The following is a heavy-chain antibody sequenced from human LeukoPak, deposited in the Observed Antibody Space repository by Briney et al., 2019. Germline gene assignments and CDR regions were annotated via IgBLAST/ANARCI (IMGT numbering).Heavy chain of an antibody. V-gene: IGHV3-30*18. Sequence: PGGSLRLSCAASGFTFSSYSMHWVRQAPGKGLECVALISYDGSHKYYADSVKGRFTISRDNPKNRLSLQMNSLRAEDTAVYFCAKGRAPYMLPFVGFDYWGQGSLVTVSS. D-gene: IGHD3-16*01. CDR2: ISYDGSHK. CDR1: GFTFSSYS. J-gene: IGHJ4*02. CDR3: AKGRAPYMLPFVGFDY.